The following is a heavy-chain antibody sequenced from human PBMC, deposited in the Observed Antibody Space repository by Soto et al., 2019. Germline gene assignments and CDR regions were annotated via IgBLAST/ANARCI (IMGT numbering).Heavy chain of an antibody. CDR1: GSTFFPYV. V-gene: IGHV1-18*01. D-gene: IGHD5-12*01. J-gene: IGHJ5*02. Sequence: QVHLVQSGVEVKTPGASGKVSCQASGSTFFPYVFSWFGQAPGQGLEWMGWISTYSGDTKYAQKFQGRVTMTTDTSTTTAYLELRSLRSDDTAVYYCARHHGPTTSENWFDPWGQGTLVTVSS. CDR3: ARHHGPTTSENWFDP. CDR2: ISTYSGDT.